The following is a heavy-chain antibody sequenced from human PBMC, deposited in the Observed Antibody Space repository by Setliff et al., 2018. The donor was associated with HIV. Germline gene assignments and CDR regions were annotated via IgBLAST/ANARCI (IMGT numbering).Heavy chain of an antibody. CDR2: IDSNGRP. V-gene: IGHV4-4*09. CDR3: ARLCSNGACRPVGDHVFDV. CDR1: GGSISTSY. Sequence: PSETLSLTCTVSGGSISTSYWSWIRQPPGKGLEWIGDIDSNGRPNYNTSLNSRLTVSADPSKNQISMKLSSVTAADTAIYYCARLCSNGACRPVGDHVFDVWGQGTMVTVSS. J-gene: IGHJ3*01. D-gene: IGHD2-8*01.